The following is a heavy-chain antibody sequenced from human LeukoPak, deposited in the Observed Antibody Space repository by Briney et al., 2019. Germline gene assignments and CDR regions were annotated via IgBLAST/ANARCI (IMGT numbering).Heavy chain of an antibody. J-gene: IGHJ4*02. CDR1: XFVFSSYG. Sequence: GGXLRLXXXAXXFVFSSYGMHWVRQAPGKGLEWVAFMRYDGSDKYYGDSVKGRFTISRDNSKNKLDLQINSLRAEDTAVYYCAKSGIERELLEYWGQGTLATVSS. D-gene: IGHD3-10*01. V-gene: IGHV3-30*02. CDR3: AKSGIERELLEY. CDR2: MRYDGSDK.